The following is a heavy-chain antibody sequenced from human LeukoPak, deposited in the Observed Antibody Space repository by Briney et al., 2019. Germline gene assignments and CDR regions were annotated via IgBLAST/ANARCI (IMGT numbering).Heavy chain of an antibody. J-gene: IGHJ1*01. D-gene: IGHD3-10*01. CDR2: ISSGNAYI. CDR1: GFTFSSYT. Sequence: GGSLRLSCAASGFTFSSYTMNWVRQAPGKELEWVSSISSGNAYIYYADSVKGRFTISRDNAKNSLYLQMNSLRAEDTAVYYCARDYYDSGSPRYFQHWGQGTLVAVSS. V-gene: IGHV3-21*01. CDR3: ARDYYDSGSPRYFQH.